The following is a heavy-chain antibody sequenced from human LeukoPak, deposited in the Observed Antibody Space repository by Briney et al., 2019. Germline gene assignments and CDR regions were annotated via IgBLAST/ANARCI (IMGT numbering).Heavy chain of an antibody. CDR3: ARDRVVVATTTPPYWYFDL. CDR1: GFTLDDYG. J-gene: IGHJ2*01. Sequence: GGSLRLSCAASGFTLDDYGMSWVRHAPGKGLEWVSGINWNGGSTGYVDSVKGRFTISRDNAKNSLFLHMNSLRVEDTALYYCARDRVVVATTTPPYWYFDLWGRGTRVTVSS. D-gene: IGHD2-15*01. CDR2: INWNGGST. V-gene: IGHV3-20*04.